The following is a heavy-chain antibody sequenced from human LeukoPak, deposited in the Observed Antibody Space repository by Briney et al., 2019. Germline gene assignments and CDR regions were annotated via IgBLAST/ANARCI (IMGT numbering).Heavy chain of an antibody. Sequence: GGSLRLSCAASGFTVSRNYMSWARQAPGRGLGWVSVIYSGSGTYHTDSVKGRFTISRANSKNTLFLQMNSLRAEDTAVYYCARGYSNGWFNFDYWGEGTLVTVSS. J-gene: IGHJ4*02. CDR3: ARGYSNGWFNFDY. CDR1: GFTVSRNY. V-gene: IGHV3-53*01. CDR2: IYSGSGT. D-gene: IGHD6-19*01.